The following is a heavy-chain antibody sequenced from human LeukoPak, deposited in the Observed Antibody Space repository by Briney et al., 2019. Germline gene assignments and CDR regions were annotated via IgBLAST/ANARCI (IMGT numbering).Heavy chain of an antibody. CDR1: GFMFRSFE. J-gene: IGHJ4*02. Sequence: GGSLRLSCAASGFMFRSFEMYWVRQAPGKGLEWIAYISSGAITMYYADSVKGRFTISRDDAKNSLFLQMDSLRAEDTAVYYCALLAVASDFDYWGQGALVTVSS. V-gene: IGHV3-48*03. CDR3: ALLAVASDFDY. D-gene: IGHD6-19*01. CDR2: ISSGAITM.